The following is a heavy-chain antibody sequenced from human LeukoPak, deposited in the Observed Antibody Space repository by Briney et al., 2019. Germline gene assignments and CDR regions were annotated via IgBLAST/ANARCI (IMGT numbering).Heavy chain of an antibody. J-gene: IGHJ3*02. CDR1: GFTFSSYG. CDR3: AKTALVEDPFPPSTDAFDI. D-gene: IGHD2-15*01. Sequence: GRSLRLSCAASGFTFSSYGMHWVRQAPGKGLEWVAVIWYDGSNKYYADSVKGRFTISRDNSKNTLYLQMNSLRAEDTAVYYCAKTALVEDPFPPSTDAFDIWGQGTMVTVSS. CDR2: IWYDGSNK. V-gene: IGHV3-33*06.